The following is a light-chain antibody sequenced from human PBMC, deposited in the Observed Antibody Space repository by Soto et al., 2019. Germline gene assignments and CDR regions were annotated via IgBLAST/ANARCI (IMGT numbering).Light chain of an antibody. Sequence: SVLTQPPSASGSPGQSVTISCTGTRSDVAGYNFVSWYQQHPGKAPKLIIYEVTKRPSGVPDRFSGSKSGNTASLTVSGLQAEDEAHYYCGSYAGFNNFVFGTGTKVTVL. J-gene: IGLJ1*01. CDR2: EVT. V-gene: IGLV2-8*01. CDR3: GSYAGFNNFV. CDR1: RSDVAGYNF.